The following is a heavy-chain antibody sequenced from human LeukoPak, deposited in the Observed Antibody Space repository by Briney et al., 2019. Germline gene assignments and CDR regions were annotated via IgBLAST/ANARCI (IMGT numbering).Heavy chain of an antibody. V-gene: IGHV3-7*01. Sequence: PGGSLRLSCGASGFIFSNYWMSWVRQAPGKGLEWVANIKQDGSEKYYVDSVKGRFTISRDNAKTSLYLQMNSLRVEVTAVYYCARDLFYIGDTFYSRGVNWFDPWGQGTLVTVSS. J-gene: IGHJ5*02. CDR2: IKQDGSEK. D-gene: IGHD2-21*01. CDR3: ARDLFYIGDTFYSRGVNWFDP. CDR1: GFIFSNYW.